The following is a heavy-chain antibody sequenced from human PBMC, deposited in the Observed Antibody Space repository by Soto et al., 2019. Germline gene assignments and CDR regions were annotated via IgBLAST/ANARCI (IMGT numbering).Heavy chain of an antibody. D-gene: IGHD2-21*02. Sequence: ASVKVSCKASGYTFSSYVINWVLQAPGQGLEWMGWINTNSGDPNYAEKFQDRVIMTTDTSTGTAYMEMRSLTSDDTAVYYCARKKCFGDCYSFDYWGHGTLVTVSS. CDR2: INTNSGDP. V-gene: IGHV1-18*01. CDR3: ARKKCFGDCYSFDY. CDR1: GYTFSSYV. J-gene: IGHJ4*01.